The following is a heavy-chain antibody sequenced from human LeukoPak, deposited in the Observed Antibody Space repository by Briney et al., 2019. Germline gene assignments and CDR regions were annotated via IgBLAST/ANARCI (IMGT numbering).Heavy chain of an antibody. J-gene: IGHJ3*02. CDR1: GGSISSYY. V-gene: IGHV4-59*01. D-gene: IGHD1-26*01. CDR2: IYYSGST. Sequence: PSETLSLTCTVSGGSISSYYWSWIRQPPGKGLEWIGYIYYSGSTNYNPSLKSRVTISVDTSKNQFSLKLSSVTAADTAVYYCARGSGTSGGDAFDIWGQGTMVTVSS. CDR3: ARGSGTSGGDAFDI.